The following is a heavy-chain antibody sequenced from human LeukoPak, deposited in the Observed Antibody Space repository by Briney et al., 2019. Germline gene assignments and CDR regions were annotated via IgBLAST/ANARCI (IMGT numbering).Heavy chain of an antibody. CDR1: GGTFSSYA. J-gene: IGHJ5*02. Sequence: GSSVKVSCKASGGTFSSYAISWVRQAPGQGLEWMGGIIPIFGTANYAQKFQGRVTITADESTSTAYMELSSLRSEDTAVYYCARGSLEWLLYRNWFDPWGQGTLVTVSS. CDR3: ARGSLEWLLYRNWFDP. CDR2: IIPIFGTA. V-gene: IGHV1-69*01. D-gene: IGHD3-3*01.